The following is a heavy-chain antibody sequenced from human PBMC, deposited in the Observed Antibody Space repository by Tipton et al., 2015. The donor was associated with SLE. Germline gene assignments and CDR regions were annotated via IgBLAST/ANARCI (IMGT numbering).Heavy chain of an antibody. D-gene: IGHD7-27*01. CDR1: GFSFDDYA. J-gene: IGHJ6*03. V-gene: IGHV3-9*01. CDR3: VRVGTPDYYMDV. CDR2: IGWNSGYI. Sequence: SLRLSCAASGFSFDDYAMHWVRQAPGKGLEWVSGIGWNSGYIPYAESVEGRFTISRDNAKKSLYLQMNSLRPEDTAFYYCVRVGTPDYYMDVWGKGTRVTVSS.